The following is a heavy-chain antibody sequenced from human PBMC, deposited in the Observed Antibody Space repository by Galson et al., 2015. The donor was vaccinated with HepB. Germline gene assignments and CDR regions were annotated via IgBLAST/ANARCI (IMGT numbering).Heavy chain of an antibody. CDR2: ISNDGRNK. CDR3: AGGIGNFWSGCYH. CDR1: GFILSGYV. Sequence: SLRLSCAASGFILSGYVMHWVRQAPGKGLEWVAVISNDGRNKYYADSVKGRFTISRDNSKNTLYLQMDSLRAEDTAVYYCAGGIGNFWSGCYHWGQGTLVTVSS. J-gene: IGHJ5*02. D-gene: IGHD3-3*01. V-gene: IGHV3-30*04.